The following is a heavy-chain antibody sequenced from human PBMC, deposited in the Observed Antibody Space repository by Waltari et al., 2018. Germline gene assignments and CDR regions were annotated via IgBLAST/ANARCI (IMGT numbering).Heavy chain of an antibody. CDR2: ITGNGGRI. D-gene: IGHD3-16*01. CDR3: VKDVGSGLIFFASNLFDY. J-gene: IGHJ4*02. V-gene: IGHV3-9*01. CDR1: GFTFDDYA. Sequence: EVRLVESGGGLVQPGRSLRLSCAASGFTFDDYAMHWVRQVPGVGLEWVAGITGNGGRIGYVDSVMGRFTISRDNASNSLYLQMNSLRAEDTALYFCVKDVGSGLIFFASNLFDYWGQGTLVTVSS.